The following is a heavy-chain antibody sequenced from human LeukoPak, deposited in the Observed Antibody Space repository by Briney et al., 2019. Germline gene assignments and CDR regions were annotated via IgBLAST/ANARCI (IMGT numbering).Heavy chain of an antibody. CDR2: IKTDGRTT. CDR3: TTGPSYGYEW. V-gene: IGHV3-74*01. CDR1: GLTFSDHW. Sequence: GGSLRVSCPASGLTFSDHWMHWLRQVPGKGLVWVSLIKTDGRTTIYAHSLKGRFTISRDNGKSTLYLEMNGLRAEETAIYYCTTGPSYGYEWWGQGTVVTVSS. D-gene: IGHD3-16*01. J-gene: IGHJ1*01.